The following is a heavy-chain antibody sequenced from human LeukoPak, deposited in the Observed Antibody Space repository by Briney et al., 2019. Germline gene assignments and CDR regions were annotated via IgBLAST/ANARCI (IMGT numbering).Heavy chain of an antibody. V-gene: IGHV5-51*01. D-gene: IGHD2-15*01. Sequence: GESLKISCKGSGYSFTSYWIGWVRQMPGKGLEWMGIIYPGDSDTRYSPSFQGQVTISADKSISTAYLQWSSLKASDTAMYYCAILGDIGYYYYYYYMDVWGEGTTVTVSS. J-gene: IGHJ6*03. CDR1: GYSFTSYW. CDR2: IYPGDSDT. CDR3: AILGDIGYYYYYYYMDV.